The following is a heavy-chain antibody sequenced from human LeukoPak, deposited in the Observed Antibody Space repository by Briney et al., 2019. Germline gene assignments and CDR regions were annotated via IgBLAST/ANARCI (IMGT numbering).Heavy chain of an antibody. CDR3: AKDLGYYYDSSSFDY. V-gene: IGHV3-7*03. CDR1: GFTFSSYW. J-gene: IGHJ4*02. CDR2: IKQDGSEK. D-gene: IGHD3-22*01. Sequence: GGSLRLSCAASGFTFSSYWMSWVRQAPGKGLEWVANIKQDGSEKYYVDSVKGRFTISRDNAKNSLYLQMNSLRAEDTAVYYCAKDLGYYYDSSSFDYWGQGTLVTVSS.